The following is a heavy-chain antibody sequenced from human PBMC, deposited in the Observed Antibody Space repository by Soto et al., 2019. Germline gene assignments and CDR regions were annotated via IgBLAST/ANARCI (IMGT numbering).Heavy chain of an antibody. CDR1: GFTFNTYS. V-gene: IGHV3-21*06. Sequence: GGSLRLSCTASGFTFNTYSMNWVRQAPGRGLEWVSSISSSTTHILYADSVKGRFAISRDNGKNSLYLQMNSLRAEDTAVYYCARDLQMATIRGGDYWGQGTQVTVSS. D-gene: IGHD5-12*01. J-gene: IGHJ4*02. CDR3: ARDLQMATIRGGDY. CDR2: ISSSTTHI.